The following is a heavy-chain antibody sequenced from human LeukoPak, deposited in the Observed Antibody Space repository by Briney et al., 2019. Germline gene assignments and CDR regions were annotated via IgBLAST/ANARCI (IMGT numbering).Heavy chain of an antibody. CDR3: AKDADYDILTAPPDY. D-gene: IGHD3-9*01. Sequence: SGGSLRLSCAASGFTFSSYGMHWVRQAPGKGLEWVAVISYDGSNKYYADSVKGRFTISRDNSKNTLYLQMNSLRAEDTAVYYCAKDADYDILTAPPDYWGQGTLVTVSP. V-gene: IGHV3-30*18. CDR1: GFTFSSYG. J-gene: IGHJ4*02. CDR2: ISYDGSNK.